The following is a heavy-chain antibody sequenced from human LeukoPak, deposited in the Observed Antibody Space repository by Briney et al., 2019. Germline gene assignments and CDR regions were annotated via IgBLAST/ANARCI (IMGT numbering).Heavy chain of an antibody. CDR3: ARVVETIQWATWFDP. D-gene: IGHD5-24*01. J-gene: IGHJ5*02. Sequence: SETLSLTCSVSGDPISSHYWGWIRQTPGKGLEWIGYVYYSGTTVYNPSLRSRVTVSVDTSKNEFSLKLSSMTTADTAVYYCARVVETIQWATWFDPWGQGTLVTVSS. CDR1: GDPISSHY. CDR2: VYYSGTT. V-gene: IGHV4-59*11.